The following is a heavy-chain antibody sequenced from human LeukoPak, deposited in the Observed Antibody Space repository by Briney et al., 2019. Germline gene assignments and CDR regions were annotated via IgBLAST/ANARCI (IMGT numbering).Heavy chain of an antibody. V-gene: IGHV4-34*01. CDR2: INHSGST. CDR1: GGSFSGYY. D-gene: IGHD2-15*01. Sequence: SETLSLTCAVYGGSFSGYYWSWIRQPPGKGLEWIGEINHSGSTNYNPSLKSRVTISVDTSKNQFTLKLSSVTAADTAVYYCARGGGIVGLHYYGMDVWGQGTTVTVSS. CDR3: ARGGGIVGLHYYGMDV. J-gene: IGHJ6*02.